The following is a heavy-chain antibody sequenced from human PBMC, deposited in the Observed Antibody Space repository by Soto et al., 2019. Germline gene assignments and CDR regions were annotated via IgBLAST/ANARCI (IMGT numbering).Heavy chain of an antibody. V-gene: IGHV3-48*03. Sequence: EVQLVESGGGLVQPGGSLRLSCAASGFTFSRYEMNWVRQAPGKGLEWVSYISSSGSTIYYADSVKGRFTISRDNAKNSLYLQMNSLRAEDTAVYYCARGGVDQSGLGLWFDYWGQGTLVTVSS. CDR3: ARGGVDQSGLGLWFDY. J-gene: IGHJ4*02. D-gene: IGHD1-26*01. CDR2: ISSSGSTI. CDR1: GFTFSRYE.